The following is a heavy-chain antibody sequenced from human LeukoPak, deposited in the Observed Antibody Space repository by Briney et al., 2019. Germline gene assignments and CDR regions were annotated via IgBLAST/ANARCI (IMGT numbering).Heavy chain of an antibody. CDR1: GGSINSYY. Sequence: PSETLSLTCTVSGGSINSYYWSWIRQPAGKGREWIGRIYTSGSTNYNPSLKSRVTMSVDTSKNQFSLKLSSVTAADTAVYYCARGATTVTVDVWGKGTTVTVSS. CDR2: IYTSGST. V-gene: IGHV4-4*07. D-gene: IGHD4-11*01. CDR3: ARGATTVTVDV. J-gene: IGHJ6*04.